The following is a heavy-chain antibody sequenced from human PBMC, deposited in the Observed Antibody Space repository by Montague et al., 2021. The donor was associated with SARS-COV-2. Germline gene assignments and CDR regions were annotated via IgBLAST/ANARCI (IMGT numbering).Heavy chain of an antibody. D-gene: IGHD5-24*01. V-gene: IGHV4-59*01. CDR1: GGSINSSY. J-gene: IGHJ5*02. Sequence: SETLSLTCTVSGGSINSSYWSCIRQPPGKELQGIGYIYYRGSTNYNPSLQTRVTISVDPSKNQFSLKLSSVTAADTAVYYCAREDRWNWFGPWGQGTLVIVSS. CDR2: IYYRGST. CDR3: AREDRWNWFGP.